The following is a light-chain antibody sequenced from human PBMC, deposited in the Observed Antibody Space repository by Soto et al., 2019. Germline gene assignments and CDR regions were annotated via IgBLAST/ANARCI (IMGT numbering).Light chain of an antibody. J-gene: IGLJ2*01. Sequence: QSVLTQPASVSGSPGQSITISCTGTSSDVGSYNLVSWYQQHPDKAPKLMIYEGSKRPSGVSNRFSGSKSGNTASLTISGLQAEDEADYYCCSYAGSSTLVFGGGTKLHRP. CDR1: SSDVGSYNL. CDR2: EGS. V-gene: IGLV2-23*01. CDR3: CSYAGSSTLV.